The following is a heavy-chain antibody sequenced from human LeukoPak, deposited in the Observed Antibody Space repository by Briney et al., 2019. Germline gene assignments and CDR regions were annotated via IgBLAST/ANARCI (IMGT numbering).Heavy chain of an antibody. CDR1: GFTFSSYD. V-gene: IGHV3-13*01. J-gene: IGHJ3*02. CDR2: IGTAGDT. D-gene: IGHD4-17*01. Sequence: PGGSLRLSCAASGFTFSSYDMHWVRQATGKGLEWVSAIGTAGDTYYPGSVKGRFTISRENAKNSLYLQMNSLRAGDTAVYYCARTGDYGITGDAFDIWGQGTMVAVSS. CDR3: ARTGDYGITGDAFDI.